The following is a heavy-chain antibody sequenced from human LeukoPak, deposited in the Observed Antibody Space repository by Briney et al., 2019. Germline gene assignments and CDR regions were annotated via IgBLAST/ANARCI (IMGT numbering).Heavy chain of an antibody. Sequence: HTGKSLRLSCEASGFRGLSSFSSFAMHWVRQAPGKGLGGVAVLWSADKNRYHADSVKGRFSISRDNSQKKVYLQMNNLRPEDTAVYYCAKAMTLGLYHYYYMDVWGKGTTVTVSS. CDR1: GFRGLSSFSSFA. D-gene: IGHD2/OR15-2a*01. CDR3: AKAMTLGLYHYYYMDV. V-gene: IGHV3-30*04. CDR2: LWSADKNR. J-gene: IGHJ6*03.